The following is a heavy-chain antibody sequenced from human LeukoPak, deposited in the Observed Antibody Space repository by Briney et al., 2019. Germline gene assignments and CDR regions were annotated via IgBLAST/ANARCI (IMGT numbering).Heavy chain of an antibody. J-gene: IGHJ4*02. D-gene: IGHD3-22*01. CDR3: ARDKSYDSSGYYYFDY. CDR1: GYTLTELS. Sequence: ASVNVSCKVSGYTLTELSMHWVRQAPGKGLEWMGGFDPEDGETIYAQKFQGRVTMTEDTSTDTAYMELSSLRSEDTAVYYCARDKSYDSSGYYYFDYWGQGTLVTVSS. V-gene: IGHV1-24*01. CDR2: FDPEDGET.